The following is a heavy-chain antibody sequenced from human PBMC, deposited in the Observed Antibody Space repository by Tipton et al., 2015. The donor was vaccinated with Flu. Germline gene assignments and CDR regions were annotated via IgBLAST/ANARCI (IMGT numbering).Heavy chain of an antibody. CDR1: GAFFSSYY. D-gene: IGHD2-2*01. V-gene: IGHV4-59*12. CDR2: IYNSEYT. J-gene: IGHJ4*02. Sequence: GAFFSSYYWNWIRQPPGKGLEWIGYIYNSEYTKYNPSLKSRVTISMDTSKKQFSLQLRSVTAADTAVYYCARDPSLGMPDYFDSWGQGTLVTASS. CDR3: ARDPSLGMPDYFDS.